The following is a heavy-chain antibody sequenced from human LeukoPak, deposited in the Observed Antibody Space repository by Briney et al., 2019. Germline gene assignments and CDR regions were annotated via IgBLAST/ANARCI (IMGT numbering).Heavy chain of an antibody. D-gene: IGHD5-18*01. J-gene: IGHJ6*02. CDR3: AREAPVQLRPDGMDV. CDR2: IYYSGST. CDR1: GGSISSGGYY. V-gene: IGHV4-31*03. Sequence: PSETLSLTCTVSGGSISSGGYYWSWIRQHPGKGLEWIGYIYYSGSTYYNPSLKSRVTISVDTSKNQFSLKLSSVTAADTAVYYCAREAPVQLRPDGMDVWGQGTTVTVSS.